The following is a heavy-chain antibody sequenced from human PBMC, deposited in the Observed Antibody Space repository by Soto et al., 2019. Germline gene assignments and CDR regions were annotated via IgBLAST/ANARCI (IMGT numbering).Heavy chain of an antibody. CDR3: AKEVEVAGDLDY. D-gene: IGHD6-19*01. CDR1: GFIVSSNQ. V-gene: IGHV3-66*02. CDR2: IYSGHTT. Sequence: EVQLVESGGGLIQPGGSLRLSCVASGFIVSSNQMSWVRQAPGKGLEWVSVIYSGHTTYYADSVEGRFTISRDDSKNTMYLQMASLRPEDTAVYYCAKEVEVAGDLDYWGHGTLVIVSS. J-gene: IGHJ4*01.